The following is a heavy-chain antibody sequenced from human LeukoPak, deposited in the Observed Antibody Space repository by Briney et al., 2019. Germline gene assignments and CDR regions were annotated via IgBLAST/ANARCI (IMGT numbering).Heavy chain of an antibody. D-gene: IGHD3-9*01. J-gene: IGHJ4*02. V-gene: IGHV5-51*01. CDR2: IYPGDSDT. CDR3: ARHFRYFDWNGFDY. CDR1: GYSFTSYW. Sequence: GESLKISCKGSGYSFTSYWIGWVRRMPGKGRERMGIIYPGDSDTRYSPSFQGQVTISADKSISTAYLQWSSLKASDTAMYYCARHFRYFDWNGFDYWGQGTLVTVSS.